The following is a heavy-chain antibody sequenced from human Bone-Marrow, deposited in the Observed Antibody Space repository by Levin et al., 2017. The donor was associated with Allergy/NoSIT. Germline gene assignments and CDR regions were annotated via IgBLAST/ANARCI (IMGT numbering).Heavy chain of an antibody. J-gene: IGHJ4*02. V-gene: IGHV3-53*01. Sequence: GGSLRLSCAASGFTVSSKYMSWVRQAPGKGLEWLSVLYRGGNTYYAGSVKGRFTISRDASKNTLYLQMNSLRAEDTAVYYCARDILPHDYGDYGAFDYWGQGTLVTVSS. D-gene: IGHD4-17*01. CDR2: LYRGGNT. CDR3: ARDILPHDYGDYGAFDY. CDR1: GFTVSSKY.